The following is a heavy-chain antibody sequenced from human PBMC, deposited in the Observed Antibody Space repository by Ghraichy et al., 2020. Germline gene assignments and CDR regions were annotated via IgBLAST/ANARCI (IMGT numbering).Heavy chain of an antibody. CDR3: AKDYSSGWYDAFDI. V-gene: IGHV3-23*01. CDR1: GFSFSRYG. J-gene: IGHJ3*02. CDR2: INNTGGNS. D-gene: IGHD6-19*01. Sequence: GESLNISCAASGFSFSRYGMSWVRQAPGKGLEWVSAINNTGGNSYYADSVKGRFTISRDNTKGTLYLQMNSLGAEDTAVYYCAKDYSSGWYDAFDIWGQGTMVTVSS.